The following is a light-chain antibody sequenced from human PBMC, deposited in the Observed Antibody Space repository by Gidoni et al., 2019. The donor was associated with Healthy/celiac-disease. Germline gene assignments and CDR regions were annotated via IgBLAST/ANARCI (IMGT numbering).Light chain of an antibody. Sequence: EIVLTQSPATLSLSPGERATLSCRASQSVSSYLAWYQQKPGQAPRLLIYDASNRATVIPARFSGSGSGTDFTLTISSLEPEDFAVYYCQQRSNWPPRPFGQXTRLEIK. CDR3: QQRSNWPPRP. CDR2: DAS. CDR1: QSVSSY. J-gene: IGKJ5*01. V-gene: IGKV3-11*01.